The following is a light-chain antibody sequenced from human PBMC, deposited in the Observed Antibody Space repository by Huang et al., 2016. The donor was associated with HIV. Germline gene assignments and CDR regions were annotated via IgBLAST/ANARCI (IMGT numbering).Light chain of an antibody. V-gene: IGKV1-33*01. CDR1: QDITNY. Sequence: DIQMTQSPSSLPASVCDRVTLTCQASQDITNYLNWYQQRPGNAPTRVVFGASNLEAGVPTRVSASRSGTNFTFTISGLQPEDIATYYCQQYDNLPCTFGQGTRLEIK. CDR3: QQYDNLPCT. CDR2: GAS. J-gene: IGKJ5*01.